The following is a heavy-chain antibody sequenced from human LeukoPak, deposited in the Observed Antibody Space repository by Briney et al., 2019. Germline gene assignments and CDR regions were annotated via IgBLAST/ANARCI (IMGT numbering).Heavy chain of an antibody. CDR3: ARSRYYGSGKHGMDV. CDR1: GGSFSGYY. J-gene: IGHJ6*02. V-gene: IGHV4-34*01. CDR2: INHSGST. D-gene: IGHD3-10*01. Sequence: SETLSLTCAVYGGSFSGYYWSWIRQPPGKGLEWIGEINHSGSTNYNPSLKSRVTISVDTSKNQFSLKLSSVTAADTAVYYCARSRYYGSGKHGMDVWGQGTTVTVSS.